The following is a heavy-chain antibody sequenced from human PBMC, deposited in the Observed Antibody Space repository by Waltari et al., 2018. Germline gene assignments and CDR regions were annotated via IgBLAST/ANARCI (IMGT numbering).Heavy chain of an antibody. Sequence: QVQLQESGPGLVKPSETLSLTCTVSGGSISSYYWSWIRQPPGKGLEWIGYIYTSGSTNYNPSLKSRVTISVDTSKNQFSLKLSSVTAADTAVYYCASFMGVPAAMPVTLKAGWFDPWGQGTLVTVSS. J-gene: IGHJ5*02. V-gene: IGHV4-4*09. D-gene: IGHD2-2*01. CDR1: GGSISSYY. CDR3: ASFMGVPAAMPVTLKAGWFDP. CDR2: IYTSGST.